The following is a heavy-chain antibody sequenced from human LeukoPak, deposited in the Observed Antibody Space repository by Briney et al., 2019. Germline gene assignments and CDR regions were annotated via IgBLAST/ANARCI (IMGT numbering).Heavy chain of an antibody. CDR1: GYTFTSYG. CDR3: ARGGVSNSWYRTPDY. V-gene: IGHV1-18*01. D-gene: IGHD6-13*01. Sequence: ASVKVSCKASGYTFTSYGISWVRQAPGQGLEWMGWISACNGNTNYVQKLQGRVTMTTDTSTSTAYMELRSLRSDDTAVYYCARGGVSNSWYRTPDYWGQGSLVTVSS. J-gene: IGHJ4*02. CDR2: ISACNGNT.